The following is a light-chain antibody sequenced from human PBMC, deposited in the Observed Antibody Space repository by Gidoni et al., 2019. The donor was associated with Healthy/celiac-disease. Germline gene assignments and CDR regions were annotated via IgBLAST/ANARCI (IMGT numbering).Light chain of an antibody. V-gene: IGKV3-15*01. CDR3: QQYNNWPPVT. CDR2: GAS. Sequence: EIGMTQYPATLSVSPGERATLSCRARQSVSSNLAWYQQKPGQAPRLLIYGASTRATGIPARFSGSGSGTEFTLTFSSLQSEDFAVSSCQQYNNWPPVTFGQGTKVEIK. J-gene: IGKJ1*01. CDR1: QSVSSN.